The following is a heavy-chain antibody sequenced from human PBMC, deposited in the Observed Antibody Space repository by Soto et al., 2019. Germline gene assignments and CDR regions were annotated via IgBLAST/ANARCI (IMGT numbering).Heavy chain of an antibody. J-gene: IGHJ5*02. V-gene: IGHV4-30-2*01. D-gene: IGHD1-7*01. Sequence: SETLSLTCAVSGGSISSGGYSWSWIRQPPGKGLEWIGYIYHSGSTYYNPSLKSRVTISVDRSKNQFSLKLSSVTAADTAVYYCARYITGTTRRFDPWGQGTLVTVSS. CDR3: ARYITGTTRRFDP. CDR2: IYHSGST. CDR1: GGSISSGGYS.